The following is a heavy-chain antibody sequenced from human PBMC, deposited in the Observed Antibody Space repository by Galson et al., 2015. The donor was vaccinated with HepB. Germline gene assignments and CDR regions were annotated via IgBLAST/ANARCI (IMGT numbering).Heavy chain of an antibody. D-gene: IGHD2-15*01. CDR2: IQYDGNNK. V-gene: IGHV3-33*01. CDR1: GLRFSGSG. Sequence: LRLSCAASGLRFSGSGMHWVRQAPGKGLEWVAVIQYDGNNKVYADSVKGRFTISRDNSKNTLYLEMNSLRAEDTAVYYCAREGSRIVFHAFDTWGQGTMVTVSS. CDR3: AREGSRIVFHAFDT. J-gene: IGHJ3*02.